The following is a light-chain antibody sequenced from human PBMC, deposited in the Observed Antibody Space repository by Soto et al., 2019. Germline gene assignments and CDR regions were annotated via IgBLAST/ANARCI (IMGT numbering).Light chain of an antibody. Sequence: DIQMTQSPSTLSASVIDRVTITCRASQTISNWLAWYQQKPGRAPKLLMYKASNLESGVPSRFSGSGSGTEFTLTISSLQPDDFATYYCQQYDSFPYTLGQGTKLDIK. CDR1: QTISNW. CDR3: QQYDSFPYT. V-gene: IGKV1-5*03. CDR2: KAS. J-gene: IGKJ2*01.